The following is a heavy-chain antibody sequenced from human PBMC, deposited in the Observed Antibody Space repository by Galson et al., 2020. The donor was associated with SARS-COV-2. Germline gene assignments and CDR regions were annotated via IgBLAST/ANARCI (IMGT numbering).Heavy chain of an antibody. CDR3: AREGTMVRQIGWCDP. V-gene: IGHV3-33*01. CDR2: IWYDGSNK. D-gene: IGHD3-10*01. Sequence: GGSLRLSCAASGFTFSSYGMHWVRQAPGKGLEWVAVIWYDGSNKYYADSVKGRFTISRDNSKNTLFLQMNSLRAEDTAMYYCAREGTMVRQIGWCDPWGQGTLVTVSS. J-gene: IGHJ5*02. CDR1: GFTFSSYG.